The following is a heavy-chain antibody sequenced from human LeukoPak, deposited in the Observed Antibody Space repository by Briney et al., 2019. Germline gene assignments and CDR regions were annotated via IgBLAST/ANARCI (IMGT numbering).Heavy chain of an antibody. Sequence: SETLSLTCTVSGDSISSYYWSWIRQPAGKGLEWTGRIYPSGSTNYNPSLKSRVTMSVHTSKNQFSLKLSSVTAADTAVYYCAREDWLNWFDPWGQGTLVTVSS. CDR2: IYPSGST. CDR3: AREDWLNWFDP. D-gene: IGHD3-9*01. J-gene: IGHJ5*02. CDR1: GDSISSYY. V-gene: IGHV4-4*07.